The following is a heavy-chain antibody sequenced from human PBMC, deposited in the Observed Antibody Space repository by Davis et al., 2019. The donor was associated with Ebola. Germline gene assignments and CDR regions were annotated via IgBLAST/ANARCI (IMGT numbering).Heavy chain of an antibody. CDR3: AKLLMGQLSHFDY. V-gene: IGHV3-30*18. J-gene: IGHJ4*02. Sequence: PGGSLRLSCAASGFTFSRYAMPWVRQAPGKGLEWVAVISYDGSNKYYADSVKGRFTISRDNSKNTLYLQMNSLRAEDTAMYYCAKLLMGQLSHFDYWGQGTLVTVSS. CDR1: GFTFSRYA. CDR2: ISYDGSNK. D-gene: IGHD6-6*01.